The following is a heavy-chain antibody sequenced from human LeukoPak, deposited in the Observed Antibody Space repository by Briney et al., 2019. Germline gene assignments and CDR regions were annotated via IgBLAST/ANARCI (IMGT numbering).Heavy chain of an antibody. V-gene: IGHV4-39*07. CDR2: IYYSGST. CDR3: AGSPFLELLLRLASWFDP. Sequence: SETLSLTCTVSGGSISSSSYYWGWIRQPPGKGLEWIGSIYYSGSTYYNPSLKSRVTISLDTSKNQFSLKLTSVTAADTAVYYCAGSPFLELLLRLASWFDPWGQGTLVTVSS. CDR1: GGSISSSSYY. D-gene: IGHD3-3*01. J-gene: IGHJ5*02.